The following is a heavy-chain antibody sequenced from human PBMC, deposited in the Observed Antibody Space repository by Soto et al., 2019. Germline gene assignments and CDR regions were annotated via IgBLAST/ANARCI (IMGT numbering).Heavy chain of an antibody. CDR2: ISTSGNT. CDR1: GVSMRNSY. J-gene: IGHJ5*02. V-gene: IGHV4-4*07. Sequence: SETLSLTXSVSGVSMRNSYWTWIRQSAGKGLEWIGRISTSGNTNYNPSLNSRLTMSVDTSKNQVSLKLTSVTAADTAVYYCARGGGVPALGDPWGQGTLVTVSS. CDR3: ARGGGVPALGDP. D-gene: IGHD3-16*01.